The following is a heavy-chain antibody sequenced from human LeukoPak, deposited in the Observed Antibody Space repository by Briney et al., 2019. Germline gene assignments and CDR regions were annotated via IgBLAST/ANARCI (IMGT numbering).Heavy chain of an antibody. V-gene: IGHV4-34*01. CDR1: GGSFSGYY. Sequence: SETLSLTCAVSGGSFSGYYWSWIRQPPGKGLEWIGEINHSGSTNYNPSLKSRVTISVDTSKNQFSLKLSSVTAADTAVYYCARALRGTVTTLDYWGQGTLVTVSS. CDR3: ARALRGTVTTLDY. D-gene: IGHD4-17*01. J-gene: IGHJ4*02. CDR2: INHSGST.